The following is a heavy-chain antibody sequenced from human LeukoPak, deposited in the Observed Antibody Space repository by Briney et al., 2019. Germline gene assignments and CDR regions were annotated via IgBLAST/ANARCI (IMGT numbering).Heavy chain of an antibody. J-gene: IGHJ6*03. Sequence: GASVKVSCKASGGTFSSYAISWVRQAPGQGLEWMGGIIPIFGTANYAQKFQGRVTITTDESTSTAYMELSSLRSEDTAVYYCARDLGGARRGGYYYYMDVWGKGTTVTVSS. D-gene: IGHD1-26*01. V-gene: IGHV1-69*05. CDR2: IIPIFGTA. CDR1: GGTFSSYA. CDR3: ARDLGGARRGGYYYYMDV.